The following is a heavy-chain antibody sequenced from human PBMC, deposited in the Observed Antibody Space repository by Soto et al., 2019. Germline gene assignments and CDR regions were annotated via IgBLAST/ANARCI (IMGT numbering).Heavy chain of an antibody. V-gene: IGHV4-39*01. CDR1: GGSISSSGYY. J-gene: IGHJ6*02. CDR3: ARHAYPDRNYYYYAMDV. CDR2: IYYSGST. Sequence: QLQLQESGPGLVRPSETLSLTCTVSGGSISSSGYYWGWIRQPPGKGLEWIGSIYYSGSTYSNPSLKSRVTISVDTSKNQFSLKMNSVTAADTAVYYCARHAYPDRNYYYYAMDVWGQGTTVTASS. D-gene: IGHD3-16*01.